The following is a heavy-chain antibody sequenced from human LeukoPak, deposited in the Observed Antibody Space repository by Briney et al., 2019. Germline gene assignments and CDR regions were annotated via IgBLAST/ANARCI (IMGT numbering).Heavy chain of an antibody. J-gene: IGHJ4*02. CDR3: ARDHKVGQTYSSGWLDH. CDR2: ISAFNGDT. V-gene: IGHV1-18*01. Sequence: ASVKVSCKASGYSFTSYGISWVRQAPGQGLEWMGWISAFNGDTDYVQKIQGRVTLTSDTSTSTAHMELRSLRSDDTAVYFCARDHKVGQTYSSGWLDHWGQGTLVTVSS. D-gene: IGHD6-19*01. CDR1: GYSFTSYG.